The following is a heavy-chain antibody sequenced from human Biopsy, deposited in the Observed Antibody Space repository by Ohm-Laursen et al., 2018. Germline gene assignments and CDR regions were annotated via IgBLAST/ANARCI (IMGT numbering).Heavy chain of an antibody. CDR2: INQAGTT. D-gene: IGHD2-15*01. V-gene: IGHV4-34*08. CDR1: GKTFSDYH. CDR3: GNEVHGRDY. J-gene: IGHJ4*02. Sequence: SETLSLTCAVFGKTFSDYHWSWIRQPPGKGLEWIGQINQAGTTNYNPSLKSRVSISADASKYEFSLRLTSVTAADTAVYLCGNEVHGRDYWGLGAQVTVSS.